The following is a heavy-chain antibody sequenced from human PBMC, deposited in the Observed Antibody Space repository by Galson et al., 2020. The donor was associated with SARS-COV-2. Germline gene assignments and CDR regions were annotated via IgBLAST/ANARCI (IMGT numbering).Heavy chain of an antibody. D-gene: IGHD3-10*01. J-gene: IGHJ4*02. CDR1: GGSITSYY. V-gene: IGHV4-59*01. CDR2: IYYGGST. CDR3: AVFYGLGIDY. Sequence: SETLSLTCTVSGGSITSYYWNWIRQPPGKGLEYIGYIYYGGSTNYSPSLKTRVAISIDTSRNQFSLKLRSVTAADTAMYYCAVFYGLGIDYWGQGTLVSVSS.